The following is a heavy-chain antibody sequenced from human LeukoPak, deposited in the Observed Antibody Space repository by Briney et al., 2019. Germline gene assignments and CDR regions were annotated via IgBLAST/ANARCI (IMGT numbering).Heavy chain of an antibody. J-gene: IGHJ4*02. CDR1: GVSISGDF. Sequence: SETLSLTCTVSGVSISGDFWSWIRQPPGRGLEWIGYIHDGGTTTYNPSLKGRLTISLDTSKNQFSLNLRSVTAADTALYYCARVLSHGYSDYWGRGTLVTVSS. CDR2: IHDGGTT. D-gene: IGHD2-2*03. CDR3: ARVLSHGYSDY. V-gene: IGHV4-59*01.